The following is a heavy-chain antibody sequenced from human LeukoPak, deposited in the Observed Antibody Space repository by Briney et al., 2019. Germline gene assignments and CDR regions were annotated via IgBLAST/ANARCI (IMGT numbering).Heavy chain of an antibody. CDR3: AREHYLTTPYTSGWLYYFDY. V-gene: IGHV3-33*01. CDR2: IWNDGSNK. Sequence: GGSLRLSCAASEFTFSSYGMHWVRQAPGKGLEWVAVIWNDGSNKYYADSVKGRFTISRDNSKNTLYLQMNSLRAEDTAVYYCAREHYLTTPYTSGWLYYFDYWGQGTLVTVAA. J-gene: IGHJ4*02. D-gene: IGHD6-19*01. CDR1: EFTFSSYG.